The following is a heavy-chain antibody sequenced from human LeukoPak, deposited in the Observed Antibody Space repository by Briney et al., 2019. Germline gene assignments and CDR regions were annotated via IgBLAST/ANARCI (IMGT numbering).Heavy chain of an antibody. CDR2: INLDGSEK. CDR1: GFTFNSYW. V-gene: IGHV3-7*01. J-gene: IGHJ4*02. Sequence: GGSLRLSCAASGFTFNSYWMNWVRQAPGKGLGWVANINLDGSEKYYVDSVKGRFTISRDNAKNSLHLQMNGLRAEDTAVYYCASSKGFDYWGQGTLVTVSS. CDR3: ASSKGFDY.